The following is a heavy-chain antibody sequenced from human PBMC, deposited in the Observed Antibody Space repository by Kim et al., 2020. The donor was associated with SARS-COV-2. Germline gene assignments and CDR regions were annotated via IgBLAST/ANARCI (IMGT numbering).Heavy chain of an antibody. D-gene: IGHD3-3*01. J-gene: IGHJ4*02. CDR2: IRSSPDGGTI. CDR3: NAYSSIAWSG. Sequence: GGSLRLSCAASGFTFSNSAMHWVRQAPGKGLEWVGRIRSSPDGGTIAYAATVKVRFTISSDDSKNTLYLQINSLITEDTAVYYSNAYSSIAWSGWGQGTLVTVSS. CDR1: GFTFSNSA. V-gene: IGHV3-15*01.